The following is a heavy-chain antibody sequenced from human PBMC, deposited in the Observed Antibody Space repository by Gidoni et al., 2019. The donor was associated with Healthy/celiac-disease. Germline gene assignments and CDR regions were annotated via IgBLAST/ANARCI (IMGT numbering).Heavy chain of an antibody. CDR1: GFTFSDYY. J-gene: IGHJ6*02. V-gene: IGHV3-11*01. CDR2: ISSSGSTR. CDR3: ARESRIFGVVIKGYYGMDV. Sequence: QVQLVESGGGLVKPGGSLRLSCAASGFTFSDYYIRWIRQAPGKGLEWVSYISSSGSTRYYADSVKGRFTISRDNAKNSLYLQMNSLRAEDTAVYYCARESRIFGVVIKGYYGMDVWGQGTTVTVSS. D-gene: IGHD3-3*01.